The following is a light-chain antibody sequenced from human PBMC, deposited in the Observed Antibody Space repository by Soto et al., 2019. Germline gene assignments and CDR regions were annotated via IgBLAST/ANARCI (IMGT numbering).Light chain of an antibody. Sequence: EIVLTQSPGTLSLSPGERATLSCRASQSVSSSYLAWYQQKPGQAPRLFIYAASTRATGIPARFIGNGSGTEFTLTISSLQAEDFAVYYCQQYNNWWTFGQGTKVDI. V-gene: IGKV3-20*01. CDR3: QQYNNWWT. CDR2: AAS. J-gene: IGKJ1*01. CDR1: QSVSSSY.